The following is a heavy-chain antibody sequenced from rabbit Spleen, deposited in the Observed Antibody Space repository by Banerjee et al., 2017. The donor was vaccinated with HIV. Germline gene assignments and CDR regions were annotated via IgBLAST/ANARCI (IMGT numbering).Heavy chain of an antibody. CDR3: ARSGGDIYDFKL. D-gene: IGHD2-1*01. J-gene: IGHJ4*01. Sequence: QSLEESGGGLVKPGGTLTLTCKASGIDFSRHYYTCWVRQAPGKGPEWIACILTGGGNTYYANWAKGRFTISKTSSTTVTLQTTSLTVADTATYFCARSGGDIYDFKLWGQGTLVTVS. V-gene: IGHV1S40*01. CDR1: GIDFSRHYY. CDR2: ILTGGGNT.